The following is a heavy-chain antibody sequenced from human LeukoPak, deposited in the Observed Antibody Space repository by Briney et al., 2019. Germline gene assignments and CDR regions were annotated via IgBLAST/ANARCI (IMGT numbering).Heavy chain of an antibody. J-gene: IGHJ5*02. Sequence: ASVKVSCKASGGTFSSYAISWVRQAPGQGFEWMGRIIPIFGIANYAQKFQGRVTITADKSTSTAYMELSSLRSEDTAVYYCASLYSSTAGGPNWFDPWGQGTLVTVSS. D-gene: IGHD6-13*01. CDR3: ASLYSSTAGGPNWFDP. CDR1: GGTFSSYA. V-gene: IGHV1-69*04. CDR2: IIPIFGIA.